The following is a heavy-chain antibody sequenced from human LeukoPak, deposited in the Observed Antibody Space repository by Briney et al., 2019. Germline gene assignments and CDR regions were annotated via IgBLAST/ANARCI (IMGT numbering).Heavy chain of an antibody. J-gene: IGHJ2*01. CDR1: GYTFTSYD. V-gene: IGHV1-8*01. CDR2: MNPNSGNT. Sequence: ASVKVSCKFSGYTFTSYDINWVRQATGQGLEWMAWMNPNSGNTGYAQKFQGRVTMTSDTSITTAYMDLSSLTSEDTAVYYCARGRVGATSHSNWFFDLWGRGTPVTVSS. CDR3: ARGRVGATSHSNWFFDL. D-gene: IGHD1-26*01.